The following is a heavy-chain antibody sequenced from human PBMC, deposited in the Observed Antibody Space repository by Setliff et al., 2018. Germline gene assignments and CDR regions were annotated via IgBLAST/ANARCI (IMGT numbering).Heavy chain of an antibody. Sequence: ASVKVSCKASGYTFTNYGVTWVRQAPGQGLEWMGWIGAYNGNTYNAHKFQGRVTMTSDASTSTAYMELRSLRSDDTAVYYCARVTIAVAGYFDFWGQGTLVTVSS. D-gene: IGHD6-19*01. CDR1: GYTFTNYG. J-gene: IGHJ4*02. V-gene: IGHV1-18*01. CDR3: ARVTIAVAGYFDF. CDR2: IGAYNGNT.